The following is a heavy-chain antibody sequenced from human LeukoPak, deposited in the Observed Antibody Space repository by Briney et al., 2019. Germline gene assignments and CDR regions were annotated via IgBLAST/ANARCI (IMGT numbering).Heavy chain of an antibody. CDR1: GFPFQSYW. Sequence: GGSLRLSCTASGFPFQSYWMNWVRQAPGKGLELVANINADGSDKYFMDSVKGRFSISRDNANNRLYLQMNSLRAEDTAVYYCARDRLRETGFQNYYYYYMDVWGQGTTVTVSS. V-gene: IGHV3-7*01. D-gene: IGHD1-1*01. CDR2: INADGSDK. J-gene: IGHJ6*03. CDR3: ARDRLRETGFQNYYYYYMDV.